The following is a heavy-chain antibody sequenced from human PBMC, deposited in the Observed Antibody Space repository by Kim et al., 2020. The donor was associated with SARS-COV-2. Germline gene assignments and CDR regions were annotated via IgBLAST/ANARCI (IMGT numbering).Heavy chain of an antibody. J-gene: IGHJ6*02. CDR2: INPSGGST. Sequence: ASVKVSCKASGYTFTSYYMHWVRQAPGQGLDWMGIINPSGGSTSYAQKFQGRVTMTRDTSTSTVYMELSSLRSEDTAVYYCARGGRPYYDILTGAPYYYYGMDVWGQGTTVTVSS. CDR3: ARGGRPYYDILTGAPYYYYGMDV. D-gene: IGHD3-9*01. CDR1: GYTFTSYY. V-gene: IGHV1-46*01.